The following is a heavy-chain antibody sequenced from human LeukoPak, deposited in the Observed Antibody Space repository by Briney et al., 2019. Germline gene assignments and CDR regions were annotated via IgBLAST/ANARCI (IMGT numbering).Heavy chain of an antibody. D-gene: IGHD3-10*01. CDR3: AKVMKGSERLTMVRGVIIKTAGLYYMDV. CDR1: GFTLSSYA. V-gene: IGHV3-23*01. J-gene: IGHJ6*03. CDR2: ISASGGST. Sequence: PGGSLRLFCAACGFTLSSYAMRWVRQAPGRGLEWVSSISASGGSTNYADSVKGRFTISRDNSKNTVYLQMNSLSAEDTAVYYCAKVMKGSERLTMVRGVIIKTAGLYYMDVWGKGTTVTVSS.